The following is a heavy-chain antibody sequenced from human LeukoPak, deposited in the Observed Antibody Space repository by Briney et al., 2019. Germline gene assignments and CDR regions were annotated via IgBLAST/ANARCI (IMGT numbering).Heavy chain of an antibody. CDR1: GFTFSSYG. D-gene: IGHD3-9*01. CDR3: ARGGPYNILSGQHDY. J-gene: IGHJ4*02. Sequence: PGGSLRLSCAASGFTFSSYGMHWVRQAPGKGLEWVAGISYDGNEKTYANSVKGRLTVTRDNSKNTLFLQMNSLRVEDTAVYYCARGGPYNILSGQHDYWGQGTLVTVSS. CDR2: ISYDGNEK. V-gene: IGHV3-30*03.